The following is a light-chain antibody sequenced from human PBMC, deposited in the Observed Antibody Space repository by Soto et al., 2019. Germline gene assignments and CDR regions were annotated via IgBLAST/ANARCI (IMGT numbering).Light chain of an antibody. CDR3: QQFNTSPIT. Sequence: AIQLTQSPSSLSASVGDRVTITCRASQDIRGALAWYQQKPGKPPKLLIFDVSSLQSGVPSRFSGSGSGTDFTLTISSLQAEDFATYYCQQFNTSPITFGQGTRLEIK. CDR1: QDIRGA. J-gene: IGKJ5*01. V-gene: IGKV1-13*02. CDR2: DVS.